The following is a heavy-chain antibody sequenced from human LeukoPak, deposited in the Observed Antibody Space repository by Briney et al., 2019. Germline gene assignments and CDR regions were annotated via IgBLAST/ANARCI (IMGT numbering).Heavy chain of an antibody. V-gene: IGHV5-51*01. CDR2: IYPGDSDT. D-gene: IGHD6-6*01. J-gene: IGHJ5*02. CDR1: GYSFANYW. CDR3: ARRRGADKSSSGWFDP. Sequence: GESLKISCKGSGYSFANYWIAWVRRMPGKGLEWMGIIYPGDSDTRYSPSFQGQVTISADKSINTAYLQWSSLKASDTAIYYCARRRGADKSSSGWFDPWGQGTLVTVSS.